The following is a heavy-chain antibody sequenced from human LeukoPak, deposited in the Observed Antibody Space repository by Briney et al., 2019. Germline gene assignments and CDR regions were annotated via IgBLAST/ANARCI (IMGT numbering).Heavy chain of an antibody. CDR3: ARLAKTRRDGYNSGFDS. CDR2: IYPEDSDT. J-gene: IGHJ4*02. D-gene: IGHD5-24*01. V-gene: IGHV5-51*01. Sequence: GESLKISCKGSGYSFTNYWVGWVRQMPGRGLQWLGIIYPEDSDTRQSPAFRGHVTMSADRSISTAYLQWSSLESSDSATYYCARLAKTRRDGYNSGFDSWGQGTLVTVSS. CDR1: GYSFTNYW.